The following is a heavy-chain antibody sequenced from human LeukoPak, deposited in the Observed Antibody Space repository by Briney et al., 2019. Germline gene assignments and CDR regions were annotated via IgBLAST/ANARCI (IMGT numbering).Heavy chain of an antibody. J-gene: IGHJ4*02. CDR3: ARIGTHVGQTDY. Sequence: GGSLRLSCAASGFIFCNHEMYWVRQAPGKGLEWLSYISSSGHMVYYADSVKGRFTVSRDNAKNSLYLQMNPLRDEDTALYYCARIGTHVGQTDYWGQGTLVIVSS. D-gene: IGHD1-26*01. CDR1: GFIFCNHE. V-gene: IGHV3-48*03. CDR2: ISSSGHMV.